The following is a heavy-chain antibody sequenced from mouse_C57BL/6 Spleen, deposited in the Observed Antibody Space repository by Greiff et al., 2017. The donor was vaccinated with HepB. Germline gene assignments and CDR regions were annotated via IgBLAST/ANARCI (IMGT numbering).Heavy chain of an antibody. CDR1: GYTFTSYW. V-gene: IGHV1-69*01. Sequence: VQLQQPGAELVMPGASVKLSCKASGYTFTSYWMHWVKQRPGQGLEWIGEIDPSDSYTNYNQKFKGKSTLTVDKSSSTAYMQLSSLTSEDSAVYYCAREGLTVVATRGFAYWGQGTLVTVSA. CDR2: IDPSDSYT. J-gene: IGHJ3*01. CDR3: AREGLTVVATRGFAY. D-gene: IGHD1-1*01.